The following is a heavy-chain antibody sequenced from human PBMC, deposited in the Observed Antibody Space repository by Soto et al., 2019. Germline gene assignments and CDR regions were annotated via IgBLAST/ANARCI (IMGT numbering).Heavy chain of an antibody. CDR3: ASSHAGAHITAAVH. J-gene: IGHJ4*02. CDR2: IYHSGST. CDR1: GGSISSGGYS. Sequence: QLQLQESGSGLVKPSQTLSLTCAVSGGSISSGGYSWSWIRQPPGKGLEWIGYIYHSGSTYCNPSLKSRVPISVDRSKNQFSLKLSSVTAADTAVYYCASSHAGAHITAAVHWGQGTLVTVSS. D-gene: IGHD6-13*01. V-gene: IGHV4-30-2*01.